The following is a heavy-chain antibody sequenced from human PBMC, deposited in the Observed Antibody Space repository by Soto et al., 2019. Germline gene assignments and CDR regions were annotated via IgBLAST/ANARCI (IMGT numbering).Heavy chain of an antibody. CDR1: GYTLTELS. D-gene: IGHD6-13*01. J-gene: IGHJ6*02. CDR3: ARGTLSPLETQNAAGYYYYGADV. V-gene: IGHV1-24*01. Sequence: GASVKVSCKVSGYTLTELSMHWVRQAPGKGLEWMGGFDPEDGETIYAQKFQGRVTITADESTSTAYMDLTSLRSEDTAVYYCARGTLSPLETQNAAGYYYYGADVWGQGTTVTVSS. CDR2: FDPEDGET.